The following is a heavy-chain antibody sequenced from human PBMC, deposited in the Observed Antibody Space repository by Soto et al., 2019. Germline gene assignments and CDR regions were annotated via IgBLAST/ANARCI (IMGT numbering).Heavy chain of an antibody. CDR1: GFTFSSYS. CDR3: AREIYDSSGYYAPFDY. J-gene: IGHJ4*02. V-gene: IGHV3-48*01. Sequence: VGSLRLSCAASGFTFSSYSMNWVRQAPGKGLEWVSYISSSSSTIYYADSVKGRFTISRDNAKNSLYLQMNSLRAEDTAVYYCAREIYDSSGYYAPFDYWGQGTLVTVSS. CDR2: ISSSSSTI. D-gene: IGHD3-22*01.